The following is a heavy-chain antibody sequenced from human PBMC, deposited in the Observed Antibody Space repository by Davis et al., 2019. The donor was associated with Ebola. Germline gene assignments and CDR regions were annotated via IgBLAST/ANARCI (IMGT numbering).Heavy chain of an antibody. CDR1: GFTFSGSA. J-gene: IGHJ6*02. CDR3: TRHQRLYYYGMDV. V-gene: IGHV3-73*01. CDR2: IRSKANSYAT. Sequence: GGSLRLSCAASGFTFSGSAMHWVRQASGKGLEWVGRIRSKANSYATAYAASVKGRFTISRDDSKNTAYLQMNSLKTEDTAVYYCTRHQRLYYYGMDVWGQGTTVTVSS.